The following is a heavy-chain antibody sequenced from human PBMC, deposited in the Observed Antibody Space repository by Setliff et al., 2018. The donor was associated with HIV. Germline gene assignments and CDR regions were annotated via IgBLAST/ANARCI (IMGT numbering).Heavy chain of an antibody. V-gene: IGHV3-23*01. D-gene: IGHD5-18*01. CDR3: AKDNTWIPNGFDY. CDR1: GFAFRTYA. CDR2: ISSSGNTR. J-gene: IGHJ4*02. Sequence: GGSLRLCCAASGFAFRTYAMGWVRQAPGKGLEWVSSISSSGNTRYYAASVKGRFTISRENSKNTLYLQMKSLRAEDTAVYYCAKDNTWIPNGFDYWGQGTLVTVSS.